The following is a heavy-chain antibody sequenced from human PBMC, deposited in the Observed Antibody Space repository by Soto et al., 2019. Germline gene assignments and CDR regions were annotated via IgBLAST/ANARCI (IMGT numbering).Heavy chain of an antibody. V-gene: IGHV3-23*01. CDR3: AKDIGVLLWFGESTNTFDY. Sequence: GGSLRLSCAASGFTFSSYAMSWVRQAPGKGLEWVSAISGSGGSTYYADSVKGRFTISRDNSKNTLYLQMNSLRAEDTAVYYCAKDIGVLLWFGESTNTFDYWGQGTLVTVSS. D-gene: IGHD3-10*01. CDR1: GFTFSSYA. CDR2: ISGSGGST. J-gene: IGHJ4*02.